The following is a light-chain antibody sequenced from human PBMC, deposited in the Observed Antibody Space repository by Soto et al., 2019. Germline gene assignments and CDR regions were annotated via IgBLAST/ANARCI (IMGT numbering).Light chain of an antibody. CDR3: MQGTHWPPFT. CDR2: QVS. V-gene: IGKV2-30*01. Sequence: DVVMTQSPLSLPVTLGQPASISCRSSQSLVYSDGNTYLNWFQQRPGQSPRRVISQVSKRDSGGPDRFSGSERGTGFTLKISRVEAEDVVVYYCMQGTHWPPFTFGPGTKVDIK. J-gene: IGKJ3*01. CDR1: QSLVYSDGNTY.